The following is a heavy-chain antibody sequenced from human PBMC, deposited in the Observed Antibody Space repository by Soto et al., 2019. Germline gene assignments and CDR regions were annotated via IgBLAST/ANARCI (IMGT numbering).Heavy chain of an antibody. Sequence: PSVTLSLTCAVAGGSISSGGYSWSWIQQPPGKGLEWIGYIYQSGSTYYNPSLKSRVTISVDWSKNQFALELSSVTAADTAVYYCARESRSSRYDSSGYSQFWFFDLWGRGTLVTV. CDR2: IYQSGST. V-gene: IGHV4-30-2*01. CDR1: GGSISSGGYS. D-gene: IGHD3-22*01. J-gene: IGHJ2*01. CDR3: ARESRSSRYDSSGYSQFWFFDL.